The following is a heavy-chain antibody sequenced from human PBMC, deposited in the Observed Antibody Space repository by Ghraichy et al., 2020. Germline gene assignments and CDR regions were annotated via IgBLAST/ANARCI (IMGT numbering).Heavy chain of an antibody. CDR3: AAGRVRDY. CDR1: GITFGSAV. V-gene: IGHV3-15*01. J-gene: IGHJ4*02. CDR2: LKSKSDGGTI. D-gene: IGHD3-10*01. Sequence: GGSLRLSCAASGITFGSAVMTWVRQAPGKGLEWVGRLKSKSDGGTIGYAAPVKGRFTISRDDSTNTLYLQMNSLQTDDTAVYYCAAGRVRDYWGQGTLVIVSS.